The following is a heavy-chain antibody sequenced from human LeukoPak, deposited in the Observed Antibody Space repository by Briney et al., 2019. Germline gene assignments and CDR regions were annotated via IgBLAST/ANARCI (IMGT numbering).Heavy chain of an antibody. Sequence: SETLSLTCAVYGGSFSCYYRSWIRQPPGKGLEWIGEINHSGSTNYNPSLKSRVTISVDTSKNQFSLKLSSVTAADTAVYYCAREGYCSSTSCSEDYYYYIDVSGKGATVTVSS. J-gene: IGHJ6*03. CDR1: GGSFSCYY. CDR2: INHSGST. D-gene: IGHD2-2*01. CDR3: AREGYCSSTSCSEDYYYYIDV. V-gene: IGHV4-34*01.